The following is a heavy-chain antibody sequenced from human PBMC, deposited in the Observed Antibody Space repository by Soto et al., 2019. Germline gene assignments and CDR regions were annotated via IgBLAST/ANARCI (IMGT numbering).Heavy chain of an antibody. CDR1: GGSISSNNYY. D-gene: IGHD2-2*02. CDR3: ASSVPAAIGDYYYGMDV. J-gene: IGHJ6*02. V-gene: IGHV4-39*01. Sequence: PSETLSLTCNVSGGSISSNNYYWGWIRQPPGKGLEWIGSIYYSGSAYYNPSLKSRVTISVDTSKNQFSLKLTSVTAADTAVYYCASSVPAAIGDYYYGMDVWGQGTTVTVSS. CDR2: IYYSGSA.